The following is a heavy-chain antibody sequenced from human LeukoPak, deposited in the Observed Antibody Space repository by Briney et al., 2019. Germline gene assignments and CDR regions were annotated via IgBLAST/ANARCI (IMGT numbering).Heavy chain of an antibody. D-gene: IGHD3-16*01. CDR2: IYYSGST. J-gene: IGHJ4*02. CDR3: ARGTFQGGPDY. Sequence: KSSETLSLTCTVSGGSISSGDYYWSWIRQPPGKGLEWIGYIYYSGSTYYNPSLKSRVTISVDTSKNQFSLKLSSVTAADTAVYYCARGTFQGGPDYWGQGTLVTVSS. CDR1: GGSISSGDYY. V-gene: IGHV4-30-4*01.